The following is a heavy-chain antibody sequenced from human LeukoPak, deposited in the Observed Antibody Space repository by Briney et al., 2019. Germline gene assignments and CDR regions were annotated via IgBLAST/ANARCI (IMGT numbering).Heavy chain of an antibody. CDR2: IDHSGFP. CDR3: ARVNNWFDP. V-gene: IGHV4-34*01. CDR1: GRSFSAYY. J-gene: IGHJ5*02. Sequence: SETLSLTCAVYGRSFSAYYWGWIRQPPGKGLEWIGEIDHSGFPNYNPSLKSRFTISVDTSKNQFSLKLSSVTAADTAVYYCARVNNWFDPWGQGTLVTVSS.